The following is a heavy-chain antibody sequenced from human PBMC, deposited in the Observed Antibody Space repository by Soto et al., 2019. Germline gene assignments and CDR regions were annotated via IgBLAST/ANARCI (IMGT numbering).Heavy chain of an antibody. J-gene: IGHJ4*02. CDR3: ARGAGFGGPAECFDS. D-gene: IGHD3-10*01. Sequence: QVQLVESGGGVVQPGRSLRLSCAASGFTFSDNAMSWVRQAPGKGLEWVALISYDGSNTYYADSVKGRCTISRDNSKNTLYLQMNSLRAEDTAVYYCARGAGFGGPAECFDSCGQGTLVIVSS. V-gene: IGHV3-30-3*01. CDR1: GFTFSDNA. CDR2: ISYDGSNT.